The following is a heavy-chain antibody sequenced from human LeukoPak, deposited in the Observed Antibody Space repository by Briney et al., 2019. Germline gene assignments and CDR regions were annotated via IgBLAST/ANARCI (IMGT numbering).Heavy chain of an antibody. D-gene: IGHD1-7*01. V-gene: IGHV3-30*18. CDR2: ISYDGSDK. CDR3: AKIRVIFNWNYAYYFDY. CDR1: GFTFSSYG. J-gene: IGHJ4*02. Sequence: GGSLRLSCAASGFTFSSYGMHWVRQAPGKGLGGVAVISYDGSDKYYADSVKGRFTISRDNSKNTLYLQMNSLRAEDTAVYYCAKIRVIFNWNYAYYFDYWGQGSLVTVSS.